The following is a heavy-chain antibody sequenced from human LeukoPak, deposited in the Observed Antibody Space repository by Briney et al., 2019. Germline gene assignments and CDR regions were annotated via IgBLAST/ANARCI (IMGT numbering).Heavy chain of an antibody. Sequence: SETLCLTCTVSGGSISSGSYYWSWIRQPAGKGLEWIGRIYTSGSTNYNPSLKGRVTISVDTSKNQFSLKLSSVTAADTAVYYCARASAQGWLQFDYWGQGTLVTVSS. V-gene: IGHV4-61*02. CDR3: ARASAQGWLQFDY. D-gene: IGHD5-24*01. CDR1: GGSISSGSYY. J-gene: IGHJ4*02. CDR2: IYTSGST.